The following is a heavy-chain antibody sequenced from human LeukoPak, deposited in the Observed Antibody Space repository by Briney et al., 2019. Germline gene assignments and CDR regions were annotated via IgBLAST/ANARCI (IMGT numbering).Heavy chain of an antibody. J-gene: IGHJ5*02. CDR2: VSTGGST. Sequence: PSETLSLTCSVSGGSISSGSDNWSWIRQPAGKGMEWIGHVSTGGSTNYNPSLKSRVSISVDTSKNQISLKLSSVTAADSAVYYCAKEGMSTQYLMYNWFDPWGQGILVTVSS. CDR3: AKEGMSTQYLMYNWFDP. CDR1: GGSISSGSDN. V-gene: IGHV4-61*09. D-gene: IGHD2-2*01.